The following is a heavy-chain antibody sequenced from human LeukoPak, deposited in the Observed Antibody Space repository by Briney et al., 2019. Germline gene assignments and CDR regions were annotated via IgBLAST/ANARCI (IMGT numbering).Heavy chain of an antibody. V-gene: IGHV3-23*01. D-gene: IGHD4-17*01. J-gene: IGHJ4*02. Sequence: GGSLRLSCAASGFSFSNYAMSWVRQAPGKGLEWVSSISDSGAATYYADSVKGRFTISRDNSKNTLYLQLNRLGAEDTAVYYCAKIAPWGAVTTTDGFDYWGQGTLVTVSS. CDR3: AKIAPWGAVTTTDGFDY. CDR2: ISDSGAAT. CDR1: GFSFSNYA.